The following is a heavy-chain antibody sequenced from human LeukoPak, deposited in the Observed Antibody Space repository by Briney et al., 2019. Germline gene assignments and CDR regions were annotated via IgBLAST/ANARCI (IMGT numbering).Heavy chain of an antibody. CDR1: GFTFSSYG. CDR2: ISYDGSNK. D-gene: IGHD2-15*01. Sequence: GRSLRLSCAASGFTFSSYGMHWVRQAPGKGLEWVAVISYDGSNKYYADSVKGRLTISRDNSKNTLYLQMNSLRAEDTAVYYCAKDETYCSGGSCYSEPFDYWGQGTLVTVSS. CDR3: AKDETYCSGGSCYSEPFDY. J-gene: IGHJ4*02. V-gene: IGHV3-30*18.